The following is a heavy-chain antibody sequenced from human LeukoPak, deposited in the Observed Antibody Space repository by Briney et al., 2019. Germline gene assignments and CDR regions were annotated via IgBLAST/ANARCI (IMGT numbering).Heavy chain of an antibody. Sequence: GGSLRLSCAASGFTFSSYWMSWVRQAPGKGLEWVANIKQDGSEKYYVDSVKGRFTISRDNSKNTLYLQMNSLRAEDTAVYYCAKDQAGWGSGSYYNNPGDYWGQGTLVTVSS. CDR2: IKQDGSEK. CDR3: AKDQAGWGSGSYYNNPGDY. V-gene: IGHV3-7*01. D-gene: IGHD3-10*01. CDR1: GFTFSSYW. J-gene: IGHJ4*02.